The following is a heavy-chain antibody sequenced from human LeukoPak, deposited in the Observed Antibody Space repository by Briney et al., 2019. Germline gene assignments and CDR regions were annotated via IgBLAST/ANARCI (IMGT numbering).Heavy chain of an antibody. CDR3: ARLASSWYQYYYYYYGMDV. CDR2: IYYSGST. Sequence: PSETLSLTCTVSGGSISSYYWSWIRQPPGKGLEWIGYIYYSGSTNYNPSLKSRVIISVDTSKNQFSLKLSSVTAADTAVYYCARLASSWYQYYYYYYGMDVWGQGTTVTVSS. CDR1: GGSISSYY. D-gene: IGHD6-13*01. J-gene: IGHJ6*02. V-gene: IGHV4-59*08.